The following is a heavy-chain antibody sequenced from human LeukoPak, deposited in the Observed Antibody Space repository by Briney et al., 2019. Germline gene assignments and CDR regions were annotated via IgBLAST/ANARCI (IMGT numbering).Heavy chain of an antibody. Sequence: ASVKVSCKVSGYTLTELSMHWVRQAPGKGLEWMGGFDPEDGETIYAQKFQGRVTMTEDTSTDTAYMELSSLRSEDTAVYYCATVGYCSSTSCYDYYYGMDVWGQGTTVTVSS. J-gene: IGHJ6*02. CDR3: ATVGYCSSTSCYDYYYGMDV. V-gene: IGHV1-24*01. CDR2: FDPEDGET. CDR1: GYTLTELS. D-gene: IGHD2-2*01.